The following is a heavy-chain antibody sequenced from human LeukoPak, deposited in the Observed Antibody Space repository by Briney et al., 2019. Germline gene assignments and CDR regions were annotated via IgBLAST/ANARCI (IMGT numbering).Heavy chain of an antibody. J-gene: IGHJ4*02. D-gene: IGHD6-19*01. V-gene: IGHV3-30*04. Sequence: TGGSLRLSCAASGFTFSSYAMHWVRQAPGKGLEWVAVISYDGSNKYYADSVKGRFTISRDNSKNTLYLQMNSLRAEDTAVYYCARVGGPGYSSGWFGVYFDYWGQGTLVTVSS. CDR3: ARVGGPGYSSGWFGVYFDY. CDR2: ISYDGSNK. CDR1: GFTFSSYA.